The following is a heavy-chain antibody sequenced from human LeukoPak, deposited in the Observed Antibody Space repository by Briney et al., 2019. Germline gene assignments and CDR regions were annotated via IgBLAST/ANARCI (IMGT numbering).Heavy chain of an antibody. D-gene: IGHD6-6*01. CDR1: GCTFTSYD. CDR2: MNPNSGNT. V-gene: IGHV1-8*03. Sequence: ASVKVSCKASGCTFTSYDINWVRQATGQGLEWMGWMNPNSGNTGYAQKFQGRVTITRNTSISTAYMELSSLRSEDTAVYYCARVFTAARGLENWFDPWGQGTLVTVSS. CDR3: ARVFTAARGLENWFDP. J-gene: IGHJ5*02.